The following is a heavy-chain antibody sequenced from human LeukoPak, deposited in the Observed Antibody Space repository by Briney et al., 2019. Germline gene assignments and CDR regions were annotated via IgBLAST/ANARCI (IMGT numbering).Heavy chain of an antibody. J-gene: IGHJ4*02. V-gene: IGHV4-39*01. CDR1: GGSISSSSYY. D-gene: IGHD6-13*01. CDR2: IYYSGST. CDR3: ARQGESQDSWYDY. Sequence: SETLSLTCTVSGGSISSSSYYWGWVRQPPGKGLEWIGSIYYSGSTYYNPSLKSRVTISVDTSMNQFSLKLSSVTAADTAVYYCARQGESQDSWYDYWGQGTLVTVSS.